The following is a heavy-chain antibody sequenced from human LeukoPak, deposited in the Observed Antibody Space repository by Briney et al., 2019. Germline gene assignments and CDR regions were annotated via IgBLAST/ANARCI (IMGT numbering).Heavy chain of an antibody. CDR1: GYTFTSYG. J-gene: IGHJ6*02. V-gene: IGHV1-69*04. CDR3: ARDYRYDILTGYGPYYYYGMDV. Sequence: SVKVSCKASGYTFTSYGISWVRQAPGQGLEWMGRIIPILGIANYAQKFQGRVTITADKSTSTAYMELSSLRSEDTAVYYCARDYRYDILTGYGPYYYYGMDVWGQGTTVTVSS. D-gene: IGHD3-9*01. CDR2: IIPILGIA.